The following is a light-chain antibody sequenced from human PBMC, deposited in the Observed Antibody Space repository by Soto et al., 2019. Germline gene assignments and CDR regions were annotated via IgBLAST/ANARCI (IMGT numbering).Light chain of an antibody. CDR3: QQYGSSSWT. V-gene: IGKV3-20*01. Sequence: IVLTQSPGTLSLSPGERATLSCRASQSVSSSYLAWYQQKPGQAPRLVVYDSTLRANGVPDRFGGSRSGTEFTLTISRLEPEDFAVYYCQQYGSSSWTFGQGTKVAI. CDR1: QSVSSSY. CDR2: DST. J-gene: IGKJ1*01.